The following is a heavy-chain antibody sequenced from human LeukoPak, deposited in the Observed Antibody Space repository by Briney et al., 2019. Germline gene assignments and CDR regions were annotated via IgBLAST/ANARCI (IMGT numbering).Heavy chain of an antibody. V-gene: IGHV1-3*01. Sequence: ASVKVSCKASGYTFTSYAMHWVRQAPGQRLEWMGWINAGNGNTKYSQKFQGRVTITRDTSASTAYMELSSLRSEDTAVYYCARGGESRLLWFRESPDFWGQGTRVTVSA. D-gene: IGHD3-10*01. CDR2: INAGNGNT. J-gene: IGHJ4*02. CDR3: ARGGESRLLWFRESPDF. CDR1: GYTFTSYA.